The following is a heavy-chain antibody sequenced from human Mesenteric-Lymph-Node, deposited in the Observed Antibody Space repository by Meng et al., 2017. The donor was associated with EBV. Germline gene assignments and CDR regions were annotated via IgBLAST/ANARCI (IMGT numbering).Heavy chain of an antibody. D-gene: IGHD6-19*01. CDR1: GGSFSGYF. V-gene: IGHV4-34*01. CDR3: ARVGQWLPIDY. Sequence: QVQIQQWGAGLLHPSETLSLTCAVYGGSFSGYFWSWVRQSPGKGLEWIGETNHSGYTSYNPSLKSRVTISPDTSKNQFSLKLSSVTAADTAMYYCARVGQWLPIDYWGQGTLVTVSS. J-gene: IGHJ4*02. CDR2: TNHSGYT.